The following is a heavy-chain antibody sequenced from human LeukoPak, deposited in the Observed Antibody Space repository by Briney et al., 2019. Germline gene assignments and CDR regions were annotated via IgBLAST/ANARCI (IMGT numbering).Heavy chain of an antibody. J-gene: IGHJ5*02. V-gene: IGHV1-18*01. CDR3: ARVSYYYDSSGLET. CDR1: GYTFTSYD. Sequence: ASVKVSCKASGYTFTSYDINWVRQAPGQGLEWMGWISAYNGNTNYAQKLQGRVTMTTDTSTSTAYMELRSLRSDDTAVYYCARVSYYYDSSGLETWGQGTLVTVSS. D-gene: IGHD3-22*01. CDR2: ISAYNGNT.